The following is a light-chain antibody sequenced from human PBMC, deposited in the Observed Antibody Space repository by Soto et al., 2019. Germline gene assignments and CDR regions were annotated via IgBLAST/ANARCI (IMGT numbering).Light chain of an antibody. Sequence: ELVLTQSPGTLSLSPGERATLSCRASQSLSSRNLAWYQQKPGQAPRLLIYGASSRATGIPDRFSGSGSGTDFTLTISSLQSEDFAEYHCQQYNNWPQTFGQGTKVDIK. CDR2: GAS. J-gene: IGKJ1*01. V-gene: IGKV3-20*01. CDR1: QSLSSRN. CDR3: QQYNNWPQT.